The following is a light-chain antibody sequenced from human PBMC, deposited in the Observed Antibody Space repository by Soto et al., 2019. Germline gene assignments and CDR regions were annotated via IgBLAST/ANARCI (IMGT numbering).Light chain of an antibody. Sequence: DIQMTQSPSTLSASVGDRVTITCRASQSISSWLAWYQQKPGKATKLLIYDASSLASGVPSRFSGSGSGTEFTLTISSLQPDDFANDYCQQYNSYSGTLGQGTKVEIK. CDR3: QQYNSYSGT. CDR2: DAS. V-gene: IGKV1-5*01. CDR1: QSISSW. J-gene: IGKJ1*01.